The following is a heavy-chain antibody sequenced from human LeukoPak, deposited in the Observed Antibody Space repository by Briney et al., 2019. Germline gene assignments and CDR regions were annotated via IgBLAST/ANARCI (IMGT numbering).Heavy chain of an antibody. J-gene: IGHJ5*02. V-gene: IGHV4-59*01. D-gene: IGHD4-23*01. CDR2: IYYSGST. Sequence: SETLSLTCTVSGGSISSYYWSWIRQPPGKGLEWIAYIYYSGSTNYNPSLKSRVTISVDTSKNQFSLKLSSVTAADTAVYYFMRAWAGSGKTWSDPGGQGTLVTVSP. CDR1: GGSISSYY. CDR3: MRAWAGSGKTWSDP.